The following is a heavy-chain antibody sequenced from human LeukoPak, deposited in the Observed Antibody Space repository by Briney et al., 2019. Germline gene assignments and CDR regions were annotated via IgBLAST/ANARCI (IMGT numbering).Heavy chain of an antibody. CDR1: GFTFSTYW. CDR2: INPDGSNT. D-gene: IGHD2-2*01. V-gene: IGHV3-74*01. CDR3: AKSGPYCSSTSCNYFDY. J-gene: IGHJ4*02. Sequence: GGSLRLSCAASGFTFSTYWMSWVRQVPGKGLVWVSRINPDGSNTAYADSVKGRFTISRDNAKNALYLQMNTLRAEDTAVYYCAKSGPYCSSTSCNYFDYWGQGTLVTVSS.